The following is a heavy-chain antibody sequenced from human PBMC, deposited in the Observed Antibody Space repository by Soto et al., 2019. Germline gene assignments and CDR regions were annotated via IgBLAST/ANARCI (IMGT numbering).Heavy chain of an antibody. V-gene: IGHV3-13*01. CDR2: IGTAGDT. CDR1: GFTFSSYD. CDR3: ARGYCSATSCSTYYYSNMDV. J-gene: IGHJ6*02. Sequence: GGSLRLSCAASGFTFSSYDMHWVRQVTGKGLEWLSAIGTAGDTYYPGSVKGRFTISRDDARNPIYLQMNSLRAGDTAVYYCARGYCSATSCSTYYYSNMDVWGQGTTVTVSS. D-gene: IGHD2-2*01.